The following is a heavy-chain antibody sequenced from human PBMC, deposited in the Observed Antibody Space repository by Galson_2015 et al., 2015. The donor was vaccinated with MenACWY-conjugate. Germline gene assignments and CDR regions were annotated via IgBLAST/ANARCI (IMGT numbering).Heavy chain of an antibody. CDR2: ISAYNGNT. CDR3: SRQPRDARGAFDI. J-gene: IGHJ3*02. V-gene: IGHV1-18*01. CDR1: GYTFTSYG. Sequence: SVKVSCKASGYTFTSYGIRWVRQAPGQGLEWMGWISAYNGNTNYAQKLQGRVTMTTDTSTSTAFMELRSLRSDDTAVYYCSRQPRDARGAFDIWGQGTMVTVSS.